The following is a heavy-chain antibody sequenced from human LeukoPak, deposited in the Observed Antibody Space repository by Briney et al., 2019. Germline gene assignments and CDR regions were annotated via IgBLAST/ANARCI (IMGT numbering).Heavy chain of an antibody. Sequence: PGGSLRLSCAASGFTVSSNYMSWVRQAPGKGLEWVSVIYSGGSTYYADSVKGRFTISRDNSKNTLYLQMNSLRAEDTAVYYCARDSVGVWGSYCGYWGQGTLVTVSS. J-gene: IGHJ4*02. V-gene: IGHV3-53*01. CDR1: GFTVSSNY. D-gene: IGHD3-16*01. CDR3: ARDSVGVWGSYCGY. CDR2: IYSGGST.